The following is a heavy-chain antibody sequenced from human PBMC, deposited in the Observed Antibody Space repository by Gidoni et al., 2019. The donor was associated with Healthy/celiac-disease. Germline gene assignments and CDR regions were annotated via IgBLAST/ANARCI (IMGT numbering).Heavy chain of an antibody. J-gene: IGHJ4*02. CDR1: GGSISSSNW. D-gene: IGHD1-26*01. V-gene: IGHV4-4*02. CDR2: IYHSGST. CDR3: ASWGIGGATS. Sequence: QVQLQESGPGLVKPNGTMSLTSAGYGGSISSSNWWSWVRQPPGKGLEWIGEIYHSGSTNYNPSLKSRVTLSVDKSKNQFSLKLSSVTAADTAVYYCASWGIGGATSWCQGTLVTVSS.